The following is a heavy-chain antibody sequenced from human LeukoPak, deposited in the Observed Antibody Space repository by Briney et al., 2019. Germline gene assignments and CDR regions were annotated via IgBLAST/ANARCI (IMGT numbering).Heavy chain of an antibody. CDR2: IIPIFGTA. V-gene: IGHV1-69*13. CDR3: ARDLNPVYSVVVIAVNAFDI. D-gene: IGHD2-21*01. Sequence: ASVKVSCKASGGTFSGYAISWVRQAPGQGLEWMGGIIPIFGTANYAQKFQGRVTITADESTSTAYMELSSLRSEDTAVYYCARDLNPVYSVVVIAVNAFDIWGQGTMVTVSS. J-gene: IGHJ3*02. CDR1: GGTFSGYA.